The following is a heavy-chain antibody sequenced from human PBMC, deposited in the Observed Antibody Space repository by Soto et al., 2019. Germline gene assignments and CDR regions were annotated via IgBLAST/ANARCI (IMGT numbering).Heavy chain of an antibody. CDR3: ARRYGDCFDY. V-gene: IGHV4-61*05. J-gene: IGHJ4*02. CDR1: GVSISDSRYH. D-gene: IGHD4-17*01. Sequence: PSETLSLTCSVPGVSISDSRYHLGWIRQPPGKGLEWIGNIYNSGGTHYNPSLKSRVTISVDTSKNQFSLKLSSVTAADTAVYYCARRYGDCFDYWGQGTLVTVSS. CDR2: IYNSGGT.